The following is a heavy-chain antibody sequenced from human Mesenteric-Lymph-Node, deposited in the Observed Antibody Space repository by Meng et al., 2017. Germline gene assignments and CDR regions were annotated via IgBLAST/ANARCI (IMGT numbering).Heavy chain of an antibody. D-gene: IGHD3-22*01. J-gene: IGHJ4*02. CDR3: ARESRITMIVVPSAFDY. CDR2: INHSGST. V-gene: IGHV4-34*01. Sequence: SCKASGGTFSSYAISWVRQAPGQGLEWMGEINHSGSTNYNPSLKSRVTISVDTSKNQFSLKLSSVTAADTAVYYCARESRITMIVVPSAFDYWGQGTRVTVSS. CDR1: GGTFSSYA.